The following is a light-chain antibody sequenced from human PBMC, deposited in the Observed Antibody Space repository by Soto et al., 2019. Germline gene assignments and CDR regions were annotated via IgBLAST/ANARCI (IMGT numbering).Light chain of an antibody. CDR3: MQGTHWPYT. J-gene: IGKJ2*01. V-gene: IGKV2-30*01. CDR1: QSLVWSDGNTY. CDR2: KVS. Sequence: DVVMTQSPLSLPVTLGQPASISCRSGQSLVWSDGNTYLSWLQQRPGQSPRRLIYKVSNRDSGVPDRFSGSGSVTDFTLKISRVEAEDVGVYYCMQGTHWPYTFGQGTKLEIK.